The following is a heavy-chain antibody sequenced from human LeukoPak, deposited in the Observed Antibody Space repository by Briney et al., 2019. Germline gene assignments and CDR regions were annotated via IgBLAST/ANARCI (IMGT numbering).Heavy chain of an antibody. D-gene: IGHD2-21*02. V-gene: IGHV1-18*01. CDR3: AVGMVVSAMGDF. CDR2: ISTYNGNT. CDR1: GYTFKNSG. Sequence: GASVKVSCKASGYTFKNSGISWVQQAPGQGLEWMGCISTYNGNTEYAQNLQGRVTLTTDTSTSTGYMELRSLRSDDTAVYFCAVGMVVSAMGDFWGQGTLVTVSS. J-gene: IGHJ1*01.